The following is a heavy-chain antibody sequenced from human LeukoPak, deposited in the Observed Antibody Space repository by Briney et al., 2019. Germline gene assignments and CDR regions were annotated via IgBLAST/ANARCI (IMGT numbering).Heavy chain of an antibody. V-gene: IGHV3-48*02. CDR1: GFTFSSYS. D-gene: IGHD3-22*01. CDR2: ISSSSSTI. Sequence: GGSLRLSCAASGFTFSSYSMNCVRQAPGKGLEWVSYISSSSSTIYYADSVKGRFTISRDNAKTSLYLQMNSLRDEETAVYYCARKRKAYYYDSSGYDYFDYWGRGTLVTVSS. CDR3: ARKRKAYYYDSSGYDYFDY. J-gene: IGHJ4*02.